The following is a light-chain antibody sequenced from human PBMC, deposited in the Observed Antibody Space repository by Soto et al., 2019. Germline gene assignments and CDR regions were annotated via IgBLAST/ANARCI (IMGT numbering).Light chain of an antibody. Sequence: EIMLTQSPGTLSLSPGERATLSCRASQSVSSTNLAWYQQKPGQAPRLLIYGASSRATGIPDRFSGSGSGTDFTLTISRLEPEDFVVYYCQQYGSSPLLTFCGGTKVEIK. CDR2: GAS. CDR1: QSVSSTN. J-gene: IGKJ4*01. V-gene: IGKV3-20*01. CDR3: QQYGSSPLLT.